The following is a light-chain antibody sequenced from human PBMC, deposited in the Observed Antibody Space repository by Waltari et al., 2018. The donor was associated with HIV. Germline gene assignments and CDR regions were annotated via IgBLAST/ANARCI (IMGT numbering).Light chain of an antibody. J-gene: IGLJ2*01. CDR2: DNN. V-gene: IGLV1-51*01. CDR1: NSNIGYNY. Sequence: QSVLTQPPSVSATPGQNVTISCSGSNSNIGYNYVFWYQQLPGTAPKLLIYDNNKRPSGIPDRCSGSKSGTSATLGITGLQTGDEADYYCATWDSGLSAVVFGGGTKLTVL. CDR3: ATWDSGLSAVV.